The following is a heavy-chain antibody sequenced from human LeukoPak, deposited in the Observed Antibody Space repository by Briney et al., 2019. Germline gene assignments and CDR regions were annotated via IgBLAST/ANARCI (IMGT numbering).Heavy chain of an antibody. CDR3: ARHRPPARYGSGNHLFDS. CDR1: GGSIGHSSYY. D-gene: IGHD3-10*01. V-gene: IGHV4-39*01. J-gene: IGHJ4*02. Sequence: KPSETLSLTCTVSGGSIGHSSYYWGWIRQPPGKGLEWIGRIYYSGSTYYNPSLESRVTISIDTSKNQFSLKLRSVTAADTAVYYCARHRPPARYGSGNHLFDSWGQGTLVTVPS. CDR2: IYYSGST.